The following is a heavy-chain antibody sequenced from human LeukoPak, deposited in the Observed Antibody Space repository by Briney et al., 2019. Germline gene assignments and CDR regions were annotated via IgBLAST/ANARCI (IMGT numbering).Heavy chain of an antibody. D-gene: IGHD6-19*01. CDR1: GFTVSSNY. V-gene: IGHV3-66*02. CDR3: ARDQGAVPGN. J-gene: IGHJ4*02. CDR2: IYSGGST. Sequence: SGGSLRLSCAASGFTVSSNYMSWVRQSPGKGLEWVSVIYSGGSTYYADSVKGRFTISRDKSKNTLYLQMNSLRPEDTAVYYCARDQGAVPGNWGQGTLVIVSS.